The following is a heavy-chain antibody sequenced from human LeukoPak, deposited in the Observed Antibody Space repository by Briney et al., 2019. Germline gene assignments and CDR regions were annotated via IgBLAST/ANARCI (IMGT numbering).Heavy chain of an antibody. J-gene: IGHJ4*02. Sequence: GGSLRLSCAASGFTLSSYAMHWVRQAPGKGLEWVAVISYDGSNKYYADSVKGRFTISRDNSKNTLYLQMNSLRAEDTAVYYCAKRELEYFDYCGQGTLVTVSS. CDR1: GFTLSSYA. CDR2: ISYDGSNK. CDR3: AKRELEYFDY. V-gene: IGHV3-30-3*02. D-gene: IGHD1-1*01.